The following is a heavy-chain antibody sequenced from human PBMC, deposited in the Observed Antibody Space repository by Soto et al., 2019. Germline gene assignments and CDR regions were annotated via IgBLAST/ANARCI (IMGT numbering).Heavy chain of an antibody. D-gene: IGHD6-19*01. CDR3: ARSSSGWSMYYFDY. CDR1: GGSISSYY. CDR2: IYYSGST. V-gene: IGHV4-59*01. J-gene: IGHJ4*02. Sequence: SETLSLTCTVSGGSISSYYWSWIRQPPGKGLEWIGYIYYSGSTNYNPSLKSRVTISVDTSKNQFSLKLSSVTAADTAVYYCARSSSGWSMYYFDYWGQGTLVTVSS.